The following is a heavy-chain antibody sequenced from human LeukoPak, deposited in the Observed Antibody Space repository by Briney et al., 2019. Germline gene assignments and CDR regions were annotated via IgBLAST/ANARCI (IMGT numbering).Heavy chain of an antibody. CDR2: INPSGGST. V-gene: IGHV1-46*01. CDR1: GYTFTDYY. J-gene: IGHJ6*04. D-gene: IGHD2-2*01. Sequence: ASVKVSCKASGYTFTDYYMHWVRQAPGQGLEWMGIINPSGGSTVYAQKFQGRVTMTRDTSTSTFYMDLSSLRSEDTAVYYCARDIVVVPAALYEMDVWGKGTTVTVSS. CDR3: ARDIVVVPAALYEMDV.